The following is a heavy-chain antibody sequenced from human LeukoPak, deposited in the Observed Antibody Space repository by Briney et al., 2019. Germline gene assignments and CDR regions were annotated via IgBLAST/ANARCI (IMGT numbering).Heavy chain of an antibody. CDR3: ASFPVDTALVWWDY. J-gene: IGHJ4*02. D-gene: IGHD5-18*01. CDR2: IYYSGST. CDR1: GGSISSSSYY. V-gene: IGHV4-39*01. Sequence: PSETLSLTCTVSGGSISSSSYYWGWIRQPPGKGLEWIGSIYYSGSTYYNPSLKSRVTISVDTSKNQFSLKLSSVTAADTAVYYCASFPVDTALVWWDYWGQGTLVTVPS.